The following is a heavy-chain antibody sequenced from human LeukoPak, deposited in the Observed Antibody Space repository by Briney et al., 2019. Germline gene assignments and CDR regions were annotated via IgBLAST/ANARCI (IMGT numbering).Heavy chain of an antibody. CDR2: IIPIFGTA. D-gene: IGHD2-2*01. J-gene: IGHJ4*02. Sequence: SVKVSCKASGGTFSSYAISWVRQAPGQGLEWMGGIIPIFGTANYAQKFQGRVTITADESTSTAYMELSSLRSEDTAVYYCARDDCSSTSCHYYFDYWGQGTLVTVSS. CDR3: ARDDCSSTSCHYYFDY. V-gene: IGHV1-69*13. CDR1: GGTFSSYA.